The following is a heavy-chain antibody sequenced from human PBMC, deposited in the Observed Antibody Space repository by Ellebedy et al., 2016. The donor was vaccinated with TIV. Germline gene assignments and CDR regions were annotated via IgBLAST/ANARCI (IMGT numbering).Heavy chain of an antibody. CDR3: ARVAEGRYSYGYYYYYYMDV. Sequence: SETLSLTCTVSGGSISTYYWSWIRQPPGKGLEWIGYIYYLGSANYNPSLKSRVTISVDTSKNQFSLKLGSVTAADTAVYYCARVAEGRYSYGYYYYYYMDVWGKGTTVTVSS. D-gene: IGHD5-18*01. V-gene: IGHV4-59*01. CDR2: IYYLGSA. J-gene: IGHJ6*03. CDR1: GGSISTYY.